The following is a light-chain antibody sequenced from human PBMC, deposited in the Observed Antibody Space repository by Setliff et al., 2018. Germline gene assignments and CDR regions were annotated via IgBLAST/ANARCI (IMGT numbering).Light chain of an antibody. CDR1: SSDVGAYNY. V-gene: IGLV2-11*01. CDR2: DVR. Sequence: QSALTQPRSVSGSPGRSVTISCTGTSSDVGAYNYVSWYQQHPGKVPKLMIYDVRKRPSGVPDRFSGSKSGNTASLTISGLQAGDEADYYCCSYTGFSYGFGSGTKVTVL. J-gene: IGLJ1*01. CDR3: CSYTGFSYG.